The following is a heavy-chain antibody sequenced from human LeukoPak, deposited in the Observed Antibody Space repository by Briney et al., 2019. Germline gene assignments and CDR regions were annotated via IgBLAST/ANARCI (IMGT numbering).Heavy chain of an antibody. CDR3: AILTYYYDSSGYFTTFDY. J-gene: IGHJ4*02. D-gene: IGHD3-22*01. CDR1: GYTFTGYY. Sequence: ASVKVSCKASGYTFTGYYMHWVRQAPGQGLEWMGRINPNSGGTNYAQKSQGRVTMTRDTSISTAYMELSRLRSDDTAVYYCAILTYYYDSSGYFTTFDYWGQGTLVTVSS. V-gene: IGHV1-2*06. CDR2: INPNSGGT.